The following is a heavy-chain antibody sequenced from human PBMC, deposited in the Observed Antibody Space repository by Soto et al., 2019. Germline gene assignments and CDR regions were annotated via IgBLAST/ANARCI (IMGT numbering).Heavy chain of an antibody. Sequence: QVQLVQSGAEVKKPGSSVKVSCKASGGTFSSYTISWVRQAPGQGLEWMGRIIPILGIANYAQKFQGRVTITADKSTSTAYMELSSLRAEDTAVYYCAREGGYPGWFGPWGQGTLVTVSS. CDR3: AREGGYPGWFGP. CDR1: GGTFSSYT. J-gene: IGHJ5*02. CDR2: IIPILGIA. V-gene: IGHV1-69*08. D-gene: IGHD6-13*01.